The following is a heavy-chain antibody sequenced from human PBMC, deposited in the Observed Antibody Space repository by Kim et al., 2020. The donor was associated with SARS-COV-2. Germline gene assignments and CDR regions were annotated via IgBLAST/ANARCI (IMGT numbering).Heavy chain of an antibody. CDR3: AKDRTDYDSSVLDY. Sequence: GGSLRLSCAASGFTFSSYGMHWVRQAPGKGLEWVAVISYDGSNKYYADSVKGRFTISRDNSKNTLYLQMNSLRAEDTAVYYCAKDRTDYDSSVLDYWGQGTLVTVSS. J-gene: IGHJ4*02. D-gene: IGHD3-22*01. CDR1: GFTFSSYG. V-gene: IGHV3-30*18. CDR2: ISYDGSNK.